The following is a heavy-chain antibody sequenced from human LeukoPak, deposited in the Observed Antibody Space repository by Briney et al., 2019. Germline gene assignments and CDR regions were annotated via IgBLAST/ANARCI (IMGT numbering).Heavy chain of an antibody. CDR1: GFTFSSYW. CDR2: IKSDGSN. V-gene: IGHV3-74*01. Sequence: GGSLRLSCAASGFTFSSYWMHWVRQAPGKGLVWVSRIKSDGSNYYADSVKGRFTISRDNAKNTLYLEMNSLRAEDTAMYYCARGAYGYYYMDVWGKGTTVTVSS. D-gene: IGHD4-17*01. CDR3: ARGAYGYYYMDV. J-gene: IGHJ6*03.